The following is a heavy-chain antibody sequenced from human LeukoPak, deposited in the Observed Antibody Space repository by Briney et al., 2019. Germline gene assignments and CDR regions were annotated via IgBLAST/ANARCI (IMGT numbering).Heavy chain of an antibody. CDR2: ISAYNGNT. V-gene: IGHV1-18*01. CDR1: GYTFTSYG. J-gene: IGHJ4*02. CDR3: ARDLIPYDFWSGYYTLGYFDY. D-gene: IGHD3-3*01. Sequence: ASVKVSCKASGYTFTSYGISWVRQAPGQGLEWMGWISAYNGNTNYAQKLQGRVTMTTDTSTGTAYMELRSLRSDDTAVYYCARDLIPYDFWSGYYTLGYFDYWGQGTLVTVSS.